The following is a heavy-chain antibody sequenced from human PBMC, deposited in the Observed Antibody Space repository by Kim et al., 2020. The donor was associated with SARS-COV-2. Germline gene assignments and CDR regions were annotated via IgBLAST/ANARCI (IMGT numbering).Heavy chain of an antibody. CDR3: ARGGAGGQRAGTASGWFDP. J-gene: IGHJ5*02. CDR2: INTNTGNP. V-gene: IGHV7-4-1*02. CDR1: GYTFTSYA. Sequence: ASVKVSCKASGYTFTSYAMNWVRQAPGQGLEWMGWINTNTGNPTYAQGFTGRFVFSLDTSVSTAYLQISSLKAEDTAVYYCARGGAGGQRAGTASGWFDPWGQGTLVTVSS. D-gene: IGHD6-19*01.